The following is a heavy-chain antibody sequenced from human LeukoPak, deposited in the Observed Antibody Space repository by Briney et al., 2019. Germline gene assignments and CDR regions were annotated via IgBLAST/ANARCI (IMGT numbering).Heavy chain of an antibody. V-gene: IGHV4-39*07. Sequence: PSETLSLTCTESSDSFSSSSYYWGWIRQPPGKGLEWIGNIYYSGLTYYNPSLKSRVSLSVDTSKNQISLKLHSVTAADTAVYYCARVPSTSWNIDYWGQGILVTVSS. CDR1: SDSFSSSSYY. CDR2: IYYSGLT. CDR3: ARVPSTSWNIDY. D-gene: IGHD6-13*01. J-gene: IGHJ4*02.